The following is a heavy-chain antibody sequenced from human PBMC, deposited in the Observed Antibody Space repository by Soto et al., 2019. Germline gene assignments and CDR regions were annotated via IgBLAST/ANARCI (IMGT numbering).Heavy chain of an antibody. CDR2: INPNVGGT. V-gene: IGHV1-2*02. CDR3: ARGGREVPRIPYDT. D-gene: IGHD3-16*01. J-gene: IGHJ5*02. CDR1: GYTFSDYY. Sequence: QVQLVQSGAEVKKPGASVYVSCKASGYTFSDYYVHWVRQAPGQGLTWMGWINPNVGGTNYARKFQGRVTMTRDTSISTVYMKLTRLSPDDTAIYYCARGGREVPRIPYDTWGQGTRVTVSS.